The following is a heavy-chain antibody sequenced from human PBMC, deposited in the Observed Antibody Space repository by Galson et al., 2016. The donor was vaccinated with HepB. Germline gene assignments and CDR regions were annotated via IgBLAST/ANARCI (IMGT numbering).Heavy chain of an antibody. J-gene: IGHJ4*02. V-gene: IGHV3-21*01. CDR3: ARGTREADY. D-gene: IGHD5-24*01. Sequence: SLRLSCAASEFTFDFNTYTIHWVRQAPGKGLEWVSSITGGGTYINYADSVRGRFTISRDNAKNSLYLQLTSLRAEDSAVYYCARGTREADYWGQGTLVTVSS. CDR1: EFTFDFNTYT. CDR2: ITGGGTYI.